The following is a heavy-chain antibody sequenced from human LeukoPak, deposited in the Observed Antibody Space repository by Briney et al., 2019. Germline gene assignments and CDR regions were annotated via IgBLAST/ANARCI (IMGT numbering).Heavy chain of an antibody. CDR2: FDPEDGET. V-gene: IGHV1-24*01. J-gene: IGHJ1*01. CDR1: GYTLTELS. Sequence: GASVKVSCKVSGYTLTELSKHWVRQAPGKGLEWMGGFDPEDGETIYAQKFQGRVTMTEDTSTDTAYMELSGLRSEDTAVYYCATDLGRDYVSYFQHWGQGTLVTVSS. CDR3: ATDLGRDYVSYFQH. D-gene: IGHD4-17*01.